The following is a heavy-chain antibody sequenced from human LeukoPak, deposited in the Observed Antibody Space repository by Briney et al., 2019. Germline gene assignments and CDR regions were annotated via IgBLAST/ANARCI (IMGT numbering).Heavy chain of an antibody. CDR2: IKQDGSEQ. CDR3: ARESIVVVPTTMDDASDI. V-gene: IGHV3-7*01. Sequence: GGSLRLSCATSGFTFSHYYMSWVRQAPGKGLEWVANIKQDGSEQFYLDSVKGRFTISRDNAKNALYLQMHSLRVEDTAVYYCARESIVVVPTTMDDASDIWGQGTMVTVSS. CDR1: GFTFSHYY. D-gene: IGHD2-2*01. J-gene: IGHJ3*02.